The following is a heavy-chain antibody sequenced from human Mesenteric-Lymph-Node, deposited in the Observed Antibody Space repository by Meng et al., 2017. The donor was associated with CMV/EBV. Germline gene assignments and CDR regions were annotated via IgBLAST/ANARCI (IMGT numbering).Heavy chain of an antibody. Sequence: GGSLKISCAASGFTFSSYSMNWVRQAPGKGLEWVSTIYSDGDTFYADSMRGRFTISRDSSKNTLYLQMNSLRADDTAVYFCAGDPYTTTFANWGQGTLVTVSS. J-gene: IGHJ4*02. CDR1: GFTFSSYS. D-gene: IGHD1-26*01. V-gene: IGHV3-53*01. CDR2: IYSDGDT. CDR3: AGDPYTTTFAN.